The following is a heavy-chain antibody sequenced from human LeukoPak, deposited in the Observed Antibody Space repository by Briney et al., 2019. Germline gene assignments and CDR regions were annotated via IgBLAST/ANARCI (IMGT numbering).Heavy chain of an antibody. CDR1: GFTFSSYE. J-gene: IGHJ4*02. Sequence: PGGSLRLSCAASGFTFSSYEMNWVRQAPGKGLEWVSYISRSGSVIYYADSVKGRFTISRDNAKNSLYLQMNSLRAEDTAVYYCARRSYFDYWGQGTLVAVSS. V-gene: IGHV3-48*03. CDR3: ARRSYFDY. CDR2: ISRSGSVI.